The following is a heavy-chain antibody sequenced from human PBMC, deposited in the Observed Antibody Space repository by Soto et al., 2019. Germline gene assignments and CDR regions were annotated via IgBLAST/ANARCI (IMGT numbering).Heavy chain of an antibody. CDR1: GFTFSNAW. J-gene: IGHJ4*02. CDR3: TTDAGYCSGGSCHYYFDY. CDR2: IKSKTDGGTT. V-gene: IGHV3-15*01. D-gene: IGHD2-15*01. Sequence: PGGSLRLSCAASGFTFSNAWMSWVRQAPGKGLEWVGRIKSKTDGGTTDYAAPVKGRFTISRDDSKNTLYLQMNSLKTEDTAVYYCTTDAGYCSGGSCHYYFDYWGQGTLVTVS.